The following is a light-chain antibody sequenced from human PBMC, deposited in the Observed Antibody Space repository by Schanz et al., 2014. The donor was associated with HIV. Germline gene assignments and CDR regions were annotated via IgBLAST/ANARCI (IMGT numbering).Light chain of an antibody. V-gene: IGLV4-69*01. J-gene: IGLJ3*02. CDR3: QTWDTGIRV. Sequence: QLVLTQSPSASASLGASVKLTCTLSSGLSSYAIAWHQQQPEKGPRFLMNLNSDGSHSKGDGIPDRFSGSSSGAERYLTISSLQSEDEADYYCQTWDTGIRVFGGGTKLTVL. CDR1: SGLSSYA. CDR2: LNSDGSH.